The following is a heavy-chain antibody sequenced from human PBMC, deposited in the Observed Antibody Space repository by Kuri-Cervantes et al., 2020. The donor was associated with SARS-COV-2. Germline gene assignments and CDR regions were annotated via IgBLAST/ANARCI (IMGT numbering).Heavy chain of an antibody. Sequence: SCTVSGGSISSSSYYWGWIRQPPGKGLEWIGSIYYSGSTYYNPSLKSRVTISVDTSKNQFSLKLRSVTAADTAVYFCAKHEGAAMDLFDYWGQGALVTVSS. D-gene: IGHD5-18*01. J-gene: IGHJ4*02. V-gene: IGHV4-39*01. CDR2: IYYSGST. CDR1: GGSISSSSYY. CDR3: AKHEGAAMDLFDY.